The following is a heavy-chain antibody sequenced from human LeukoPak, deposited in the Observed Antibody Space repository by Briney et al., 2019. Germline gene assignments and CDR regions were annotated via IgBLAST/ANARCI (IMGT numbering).Heavy chain of an antibody. CDR3: ARLSTGEISDY. Sequence: PSETLSLTCTVSGYSISSGYYWGWIRQPPGKGLEWIGSIYHSGSTYYNPSLKSRVTISVDTSKNQFSLKLSSVTAADTAVYYCARLSTGEISDYWGQGTLVTVSS. J-gene: IGHJ4*02. CDR2: IYHSGST. V-gene: IGHV4-38-2*02. D-gene: IGHD3-16*01. CDR1: GYSISSGYY.